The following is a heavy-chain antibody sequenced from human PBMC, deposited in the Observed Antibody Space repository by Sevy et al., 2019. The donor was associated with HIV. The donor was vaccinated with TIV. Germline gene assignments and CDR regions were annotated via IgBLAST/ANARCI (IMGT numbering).Heavy chain of an antibody. D-gene: IGHD3-10*01. CDR2: IYHSGST. Sequence: SETLSLTCAVSGYSISSGYYWGWIRQPPGKGLEWIGSIYHSGSTYYNPSLKSRVTISVDTSKNQFSLKLSSVTATDTAVYYCAIQTGVYFDYWGQGTLVTVSS. V-gene: IGHV4-38-2*01. J-gene: IGHJ4*02. CDR1: GYSISSGYY. CDR3: AIQTGVYFDY.